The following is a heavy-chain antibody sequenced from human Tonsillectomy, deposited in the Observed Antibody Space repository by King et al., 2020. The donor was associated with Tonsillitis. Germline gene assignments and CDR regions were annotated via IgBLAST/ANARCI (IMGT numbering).Heavy chain of an antibody. CDR3: AKDFLPKSSFGSPVGY. D-gene: IGHD3-3*01. Sequence: VQLLESGGGVVQPGGSLRLSCAASGFTFTTFGMHWVRQAPGKGLEWVAFIRYDGNNKYYGGSVKGRFTISRDNSMNTLYLQMNSLRDADTAVYFCAKDFLPKSSFGSPVGYWGQGTLVIVSS. CDR2: IRYDGNNK. J-gene: IGHJ4*02. CDR1: GFTFTTFG. V-gene: IGHV3-30*02.